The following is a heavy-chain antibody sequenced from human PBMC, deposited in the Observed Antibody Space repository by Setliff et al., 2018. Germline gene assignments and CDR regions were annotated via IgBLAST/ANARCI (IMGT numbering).Heavy chain of an antibody. CDR1: GFTFSSYG. CDR2: ISGSSSYI. D-gene: IGHD1-26*01. V-gene: IGHV3-21*01. CDR3: ARDHGIVPGVDYMDV. J-gene: IGHJ6*03. Sequence: GGSLRLSYAASGFTFSSYGMNWVRQAPGKGLEWVSCISGSSSYIHYADSMKGRFTISRDNAKNSLYLQMNSLRAEDTAVYYCARDHGIVPGVDYMDVWGKGTTVTVSS.